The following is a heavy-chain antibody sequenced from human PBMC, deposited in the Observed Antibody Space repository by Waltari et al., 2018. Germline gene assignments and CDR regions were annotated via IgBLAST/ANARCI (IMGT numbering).Heavy chain of an antibody. CDR1: GFTFSSYA. D-gene: IGHD3-10*01. V-gene: IGHV3-23*01. J-gene: IGHJ1*01. CDR3: AKVGLSYWAEYLQH. Sequence: EVQLLESGGGLVQPGGSLRLSWVASGFTFSSYALAWVRQAPGKGLEWVSTISGNFGSTYYADSVKGRFTTSRDNSKNTLSLQMNSLRPEDTAIYYCAKVGLSYWAEYLQHWGQGTLVTVSS. CDR2: ISGNFGST.